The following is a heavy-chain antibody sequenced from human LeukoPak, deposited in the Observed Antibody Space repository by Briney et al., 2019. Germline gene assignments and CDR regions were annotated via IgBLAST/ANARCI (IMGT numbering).Heavy chain of an antibody. CDR3: AKKEDIVATISYFDY. J-gene: IGHJ4*02. CDR1: GFTVSSYA. CDR2: ISGSGGST. Sequence: GGSLRLSCAASGFTVSSYAMSWVRQAPGKGLEWVSAISGSGGSTYYADSVKGRFTISRDNSKNTLYLQMNSLRAEDTAVYYCAKKEDIVATISYFDYWGEGTLVTVSS. V-gene: IGHV3-23*01. D-gene: IGHD5-12*01.